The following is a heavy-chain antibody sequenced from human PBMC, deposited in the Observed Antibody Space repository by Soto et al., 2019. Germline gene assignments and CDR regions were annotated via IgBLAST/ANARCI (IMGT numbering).Heavy chain of an antibody. CDR2: IKQDGSEK. Sequence: GGSLRLSCAASGFTFSSYWMSWVRQAPGKGLEWVANIKQDGSEKYYVDSVKGRFTISRDNAKNSLYLQMNSLRAEDTAVYYCARDALEWLLYRYYFDYWGQGTLVTVSS. CDR3: ARDALEWLLYRYYFDY. CDR1: GFTFSSYW. D-gene: IGHD3-3*01. J-gene: IGHJ4*02. V-gene: IGHV3-7*01.